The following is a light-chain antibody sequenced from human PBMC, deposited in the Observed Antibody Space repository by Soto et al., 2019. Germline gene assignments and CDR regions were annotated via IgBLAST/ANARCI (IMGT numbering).Light chain of an antibody. CDR2: RNN. Sequence: QPVLTQPPSASGTPGQRVTISCSGSSSNIGSNYVYWYQQLPGTAPKLLIYRNNQRPSGVPDRFSGSKSGTSASLAISGLRSEDEADYYCTAWDDSLSAVLFGGGTQLTVL. CDR1: SSNIGSNY. V-gene: IGLV1-47*01. CDR3: TAWDDSLSAVL. J-gene: IGLJ2*01.